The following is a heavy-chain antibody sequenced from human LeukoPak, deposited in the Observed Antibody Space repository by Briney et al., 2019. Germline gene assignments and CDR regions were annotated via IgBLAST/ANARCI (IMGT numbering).Heavy chain of an antibody. Sequence: SETLSLTCTVSGGSISSSSYYWGWSRQPPGKGVEGVGSIYYSGSTYYNPSLKSRVTISVDTSKNQFSLKLSSVTAADTAVYYCARHGPYYYYMDVWGKGTTVTVSS. J-gene: IGHJ6*03. V-gene: IGHV4-39*01. CDR2: IYYSGST. CDR1: GGSISSSSYY. CDR3: ARHGPYYYYMDV.